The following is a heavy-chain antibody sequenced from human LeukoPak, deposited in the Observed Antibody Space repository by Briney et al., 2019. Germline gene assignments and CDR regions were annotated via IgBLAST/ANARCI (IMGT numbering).Heavy chain of an antibody. V-gene: IGHV3-23*01. CDR2: ISGSGGST. CDR1: GFTFSSYA. D-gene: IGHD3-22*01. Sequence: GGSLRLSCAASGFTFSSYAMSWVRQAPGKGLEWVSAISGSGGSTYYTDSVKGRFTISRDNSKNTLYLQMNSLRAEDTAVYYCAKDHYYDSSGYSDYWGQGTLVTVSS. J-gene: IGHJ4*02. CDR3: AKDHYYDSSGYSDY.